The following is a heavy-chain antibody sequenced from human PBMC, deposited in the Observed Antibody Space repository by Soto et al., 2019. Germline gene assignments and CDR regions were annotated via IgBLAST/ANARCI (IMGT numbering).Heavy chain of an antibody. CDR2: IYATGTT. Sequence: PSETLSLTCTVSGASISGFYWSWIRKSAGKGLEWIGRIYATGTTDYNPSLKSRVMMSVDTSKKQFSLKLRSATAAGTAVYYCVRDGTKTLRDWFDPWGQGISVTVSS. D-gene: IGHD1-1*01. CDR3: VRDGTKTLRDWFDP. J-gene: IGHJ5*02. V-gene: IGHV4-4*07. CDR1: GASISGFY.